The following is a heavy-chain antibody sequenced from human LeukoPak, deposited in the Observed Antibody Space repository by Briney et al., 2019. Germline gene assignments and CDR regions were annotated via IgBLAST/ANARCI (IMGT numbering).Heavy chain of an antibody. V-gene: IGHV3-21*01. J-gene: IGHJ4*02. CDR2: ITSSGIYI. CDR3: AREDDY. Sequence: GGSLRLSCAASGFTLSSYTMNWVRQAPGKGLEWVSSITSSGIYIYYADSVKGRFTISRDNAKNSLFLQINSLRAEDTAVYYCAREDDYWGQGTLVTVSS. CDR1: GFTLSSYT.